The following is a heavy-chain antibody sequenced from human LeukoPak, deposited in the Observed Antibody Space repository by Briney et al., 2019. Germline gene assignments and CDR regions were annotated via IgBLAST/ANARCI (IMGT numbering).Heavy chain of an antibody. Sequence: PSETLSLTCAVYGGSFSGYYWSWIRQPPGKGREWIGEINHSGSTNYNPSLKSRVTISVDTSKNQFSLKLSSVTAADTAVYYCARRGYSFWFDPWGQGTLVTVSS. D-gene: IGHD5-18*01. V-gene: IGHV4-34*01. CDR1: GGSFSGYY. CDR2: INHSGST. J-gene: IGHJ5*02. CDR3: ARRGYSFWFDP.